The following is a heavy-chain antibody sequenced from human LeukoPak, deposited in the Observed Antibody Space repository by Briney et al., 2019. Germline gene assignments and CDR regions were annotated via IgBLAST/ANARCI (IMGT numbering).Heavy chain of an antibody. D-gene: IGHD5-12*01. Sequence: GASVKVSCKASGYTFTSYGISWVRQAPGQGLEWMGWISAYNGNTNYAQKLQGRVTMTTDTSTSTAYMELRSLRSDDTAVYYCARGCGHGWLRRNKREYYFDYWGQGTLVTVSS. CDR2: ISAYNGNT. V-gene: IGHV1-18*01. CDR1: GYTFTSYG. CDR3: ARGCGHGWLRRNKREYYFDY. J-gene: IGHJ4*02.